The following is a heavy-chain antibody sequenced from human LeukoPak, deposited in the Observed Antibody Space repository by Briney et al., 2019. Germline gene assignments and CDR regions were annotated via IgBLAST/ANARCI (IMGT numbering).Heavy chain of an antibody. Sequence: GGSLRLSCAASGFTFSDYYMSWIRQAPGKGLEWVSYISISGSTIYYADSVKGRFTISRDNAKNSLYLQMNSLRAEDTAVYYCAREEGSGYFFRGGVFDYWGQGTLVTVSS. D-gene: IGHD3-3*01. CDR1: GFTFSDYY. CDR2: ISISGSTI. CDR3: AREEGSGYFFRGGVFDY. V-gene: IGHV3-11*04. J-gene: IGHJ4*02.